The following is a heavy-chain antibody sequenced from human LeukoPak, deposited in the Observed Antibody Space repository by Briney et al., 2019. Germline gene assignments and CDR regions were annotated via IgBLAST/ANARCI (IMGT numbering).Heavy chain of an antibody. CDR3: AKPITMIVVVKNDAFDI. CDR1: GSTFSSFA. V-gene: IGHV3-23*01. J-gene: IGHJ3*02. Sequence: GGSLRPSWAASGSTFSSFAMSWVRQAPGKGLEWVSAISGSGGSTYYADSVKGRFTISRDNSKNTLYLQMNSLRAEDTAVYYCAKPITMIVVVKNDAFDIWGQGTMVTVSS. D-gene: IGHD3-22*01. CDR2: ISGSGGST.